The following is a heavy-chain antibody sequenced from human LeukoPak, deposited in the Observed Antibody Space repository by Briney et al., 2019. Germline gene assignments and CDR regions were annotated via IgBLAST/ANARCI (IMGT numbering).Heavy chain of an antibody. CDR3: ARLHYYDILTGYLYYFDY. Sequence: GKPLKISCKGSGYSFTSYWIGWVRQMPGKGLEWMGIIYPGDSDTRYSPSFQGQVTISADKSIGTAYLQWSSLKASDTAMYYCARLHYYDILTGYLYYFDYWGQGTLVTVSS. V-gene: IGHV5-51*01. J-gene: IGHJ4*02. CDR1: GYSFTSYW. D-gene: IGHD3-9*01. CDR2: IYPGDSDT.